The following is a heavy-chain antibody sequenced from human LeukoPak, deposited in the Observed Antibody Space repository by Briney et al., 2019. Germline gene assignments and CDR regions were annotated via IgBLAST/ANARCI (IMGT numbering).Heavy chain of an antibody. V-gene: IGHV3-30*18. D-gene: IGHD5-12*01. J-gene: IGHJ4*02. CDR2: ISYDGSNK. Sequence: GGSLRLSCAASGFTFSSYGMHWVRQAPGKGLEWVAVISYDGSNKYYADSVKGRFTISRDNSKNTLYLQMNSLRAEDTAAYYYAKGEGVATSHWGQGTLVTVSS. CDR1: GFTFSSYG. CDR3: AKGEGVATSH.